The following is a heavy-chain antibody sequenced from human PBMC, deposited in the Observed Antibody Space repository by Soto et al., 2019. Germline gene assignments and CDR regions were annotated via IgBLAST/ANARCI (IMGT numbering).Heavy chain of an antibody. D-gene: IGHD3-3*01. CDR1: GFTFSSYG. Sequence: GGSLRLSCAASGFTFSSYGMHWVRQAPGKGLEWVAVISYDGSNKYYADSVKGRFTISRDNSKNTLYLQMNSLRAEDTAVYYCAKDLRITIFGAGDYFDYWGQGTLVTVSS. CDR2: ISYDGSNK. V-gene: IGHV3-30*18. J-gene: IGHJ4*02. CDR3: AKDLRITIFGAGDYFDY.